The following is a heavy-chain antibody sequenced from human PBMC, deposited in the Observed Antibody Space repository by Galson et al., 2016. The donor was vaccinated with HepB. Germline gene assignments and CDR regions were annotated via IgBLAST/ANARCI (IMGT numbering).Heavy chain of an antibody. J-gene: IGHJ2*01. CDR2: IDYSGRT. CDR1: GGSVSSGSYF. Sequence: TLSLTCIVSGGSVSSGSYFWSWIRQPPGKGLEYIGYIDYSGRTNYNASLKSRVIISADTSSNQFSLNLTSVTTADTAVYYCARRKGYFDLWGRGTLVTVSS. V-gene: IGHV4-61*01. CDR3: ARRKGYFDL.